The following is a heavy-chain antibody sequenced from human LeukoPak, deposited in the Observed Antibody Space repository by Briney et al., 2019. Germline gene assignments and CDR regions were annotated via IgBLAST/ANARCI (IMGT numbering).Heavy chain of an antibody. D-gene: IGHD1-7*01. CDR2: IIPIFGTA. CDR1: GGTFSSYA. Sequence: SVKVSCKASGGTFSSYAISWVRQAPGQGLEWMGGIIPIFGTANYAQKFQGRVTITADKSTSTAYMELSSLRSEDTAVYYCARATRTLNWNYGGAQYYFDYWGQGTLVTVSS. CDR3: ARATRTLNWNYGGAQYYFDY. V-gene: IGHV1-69*06. J-gene: IGHJ4*02.